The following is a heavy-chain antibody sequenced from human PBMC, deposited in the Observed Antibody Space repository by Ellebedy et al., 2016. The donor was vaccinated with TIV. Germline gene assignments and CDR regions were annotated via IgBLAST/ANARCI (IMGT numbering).Heavy chain of an antibody. CDR3: AGGRSSGWALDY. CDR2: IDWDDDK. J-gene: IGHJ4*01. D-gene: IGHD6-19*01. V-gene: IGHV2-70*17. CDR1: GFSLSTSAMC. Sequence: SGPTLVKPTQTLTLTCTYSGFSLSTSAMCVNWIRQPPGEALEWLARIDWDDDKFYNTSLRTRLTVSKDSSKNQVVLTMTNMDPVDTATYYCAGGRSSGWALDYWGLGALVTVSS.